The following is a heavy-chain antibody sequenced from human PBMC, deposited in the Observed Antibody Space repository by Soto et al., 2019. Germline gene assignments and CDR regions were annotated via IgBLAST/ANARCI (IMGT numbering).Heavy chain of an antibody. Sequence: SETLSLTCAVSGGSISSGGYCWSWIRQPPGKGLEWIGYIYHSGSTYYNPSLKSRVTISVDRSKNQFSLKLSSVTAADTAVYYCARELDGYNGAFDIWGQGTMVTVSS. CDR2: IYHSGST. D-gene: IGHD5-12*01. CDR1: GGSISSGGYC. CDR3: ARELDGYNGAFDI. J-gene: IGHJ3*02. V-gene: IGHV4-30-2*01.